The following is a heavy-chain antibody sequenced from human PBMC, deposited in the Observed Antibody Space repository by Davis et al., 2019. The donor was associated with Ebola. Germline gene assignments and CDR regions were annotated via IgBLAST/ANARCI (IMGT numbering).Heavy chain of an antibody. Sequence: PGGSLRLSYAASGFTFSDYYMSWIRQAPGKGLEWISYISYSSTYTNFADSVKGRFTISRDDAKNSLFLRMDSLGADDTAVYYCARARPFLPGSTQYHTNYFDLWGQGTLVTVSS. D-gene: IGHD1-14*01. V-gene: IGHV3-11*05. J-gene: IGHJ4*02. CDR2: ISYSSTYT. CDR1: GFTFSDYY. CDR3: ARARPFLPGSTQYHTNYFDL.